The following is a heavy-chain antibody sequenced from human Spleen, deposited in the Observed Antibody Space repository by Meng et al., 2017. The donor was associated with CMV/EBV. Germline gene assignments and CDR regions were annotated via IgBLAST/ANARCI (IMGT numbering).Heavy chain of an antibody. Sequence: LSLTCAASGFTVSSNYMSWVRQAPGKGLEWVSVIYSGGSTYYADSVKGRFTISRDNSKNTLYLQMNSLRAEDTAVYYCARGGSSGWQRGYYYYYGMDVWGQGTTVTVSS. D-gene: IGHD6-19*01. V-gene: IGHV3-53*01. CDR1: GFTVSSNY. J-gene: IGHJ6*02. CDR3: ARGGSSGWQRGYYYYYGMDV. CDR2: IYSGGST.